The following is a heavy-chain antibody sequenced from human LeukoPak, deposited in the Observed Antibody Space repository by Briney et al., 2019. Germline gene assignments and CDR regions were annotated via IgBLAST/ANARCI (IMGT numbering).Heavy chain of an antibody. CDR3: ARDNRNYYYYYYMDV. CDR2: VYHSGST. V-gene: IGHV4-4*02. Sequence: SETLSLTCAVSGGSISSSYGGSGVRQPPRKGLEWIGEVYHSGSTNYSPSLKSRVTLSVDKSKNQFSLRLSAVTAADTAVYYCARDNRNYYYYYYMDVWGKGTTVTVSS. CDR1: GGSISSSYG. J-gene: IGHJ6*03.